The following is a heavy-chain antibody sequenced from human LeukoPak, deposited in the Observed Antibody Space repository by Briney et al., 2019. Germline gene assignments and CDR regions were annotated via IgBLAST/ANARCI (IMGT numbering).Heavy chain of an antibody. CDR2: ISSDSDHL. D-gene: IGHD3-10*01. V-gene: IGHV3-21*01. CDR1: GFTGLTFGDYS. Sequence: PGGSLRLSCTASGFTGLTFGDYSMNWVRQAPGRGLEWVSSISSDSDHLYYADSVKERFTISRDNAKKSLYLQMSSLRVEDTAVYYCARDDSRSEGGVNWINPWGQGTLVTVSS. CDR3: ARDDSRSEGGVNWINP. J-gene: IGHJ5*02.